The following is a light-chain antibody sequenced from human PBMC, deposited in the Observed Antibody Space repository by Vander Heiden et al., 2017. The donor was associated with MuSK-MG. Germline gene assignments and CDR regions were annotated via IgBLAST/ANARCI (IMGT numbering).Light chain of an antibody. CDR1: QSGSRY. V-gene: IGKV3-11*01. CDR2: DAS. CDR3: QQRSNWPLT. Sequence: EIVLTQSPATVSLSPGERATLSCRASQSGSRYLAWYQQKSGQPPRLLIYDASNRATGISARFSGSGSGTDFTLTISSLEPEDFAVYYCQQRSNWPLTFGGGTKVEIK. J-gene: IGKJ4*01.